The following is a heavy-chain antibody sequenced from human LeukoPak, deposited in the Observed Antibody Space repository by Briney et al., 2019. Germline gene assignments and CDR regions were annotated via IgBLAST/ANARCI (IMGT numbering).Heavy chain of an antibody. CDR1: GFISSSYW. J-gene: IGHJ4*02. D-gene: IGHD3-3*01. CDR3: AKSVVYYDFWSLPNDY. V-gene: IGHV3-74*01. Sequence: GGSLRLSCAASGFISSSYWMHWVRRPPGKGLLYIACINTDGFSTSYADSVEGRFTISRDKSKNPLYLQMNSLRAEDTAVYYCAKSVVYYDFWSLPNDYWGQGTLVTVSS. CDR2: INTDGFST.